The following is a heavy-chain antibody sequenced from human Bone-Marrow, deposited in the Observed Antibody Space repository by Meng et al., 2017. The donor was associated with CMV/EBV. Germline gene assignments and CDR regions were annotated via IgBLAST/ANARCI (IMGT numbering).Heavy chain of an antibody. Sequence: SVKVSSKAFGGSFSTYTVNWVRQAPGQGPEWMGRIIPVFGTAKYAQHFQGRVTITMDESTSTAYMELRNLRSEDTAVYYCALSGYHYYFDHWGQGTPVTVSS. J-gene: IGHJ4*02. V-gene: IGHV1-69*05. CDR3: ALSGYHYYFDH. CDR1: GGSFSTYT. CDR2: IIPVFGTA. D-gene: IGHD3-22*01.